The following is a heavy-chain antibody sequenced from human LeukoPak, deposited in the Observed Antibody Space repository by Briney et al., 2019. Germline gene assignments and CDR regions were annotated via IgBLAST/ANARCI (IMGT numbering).Heavy chain of an antibody. CDR1: GYTFTGYY. J-gene: IGHJ4*02. CDR3: ARDMERAATHDFDY. V-gene: IGHV1-2*02. D-gene: IGHD2-15*01. Sequence: ASVKVSCKASGYTFTGYYMHWVRQAPGQGLEWMGWINPNSGGTNYAQKIQGRVTMTRDTSISTAYMELSRLRSDDTAVYYCARDMERAATHDFDYWGQGTLVTVSS. CDR2: INPNSGGT.